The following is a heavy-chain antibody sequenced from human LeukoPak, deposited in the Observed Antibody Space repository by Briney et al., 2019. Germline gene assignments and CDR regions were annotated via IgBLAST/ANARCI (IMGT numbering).Heavy chain of an antibody. CDR2: IGGGGEST. V-gene: IGHV3-23*01. CDR3: AKDGGLWVSAHWGDS. CDR1: GFTFSSYA. J-gene: IGHJ4*02. Sequence: PGGSLRLSCAASGFTFSSYAMSWVRQAPGKGLEWVSAIGGGGESTYYADSVKGRFTVSRDNSKNTLFLQMNSLRAEDTAVYYCAKDGGLWVSAHWGDSWGRGTLVTVSP. D-gene: IGHD7-27*01.